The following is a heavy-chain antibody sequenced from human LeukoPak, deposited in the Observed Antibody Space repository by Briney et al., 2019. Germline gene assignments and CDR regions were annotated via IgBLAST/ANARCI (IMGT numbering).Heavy chain of an antibody. J-gene: IGHJ5*02. Sequence: GGSLRLSCAASGFTFSSYEMNWVRKAPGKGLEWGSYISSSGSTIYYTDPVRGRFTISRDNPKNSLYLQKNRLRAEDTAVYYCARDSIATVTPRLYRWFDPWGQGTLVTVSS. CDR1: GFTFSSYE. D-gene: IGHD4-17*01. V-gene: IGHV3-48*03. CDR3: ARDSIATVTPRLYRWFDP. CDR2: ISSSGSTI.